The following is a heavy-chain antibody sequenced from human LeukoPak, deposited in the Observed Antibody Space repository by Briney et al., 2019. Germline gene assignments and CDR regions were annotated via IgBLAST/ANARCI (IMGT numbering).Heavy chain of an antibody. Sequence: SETLSLTCTVSGYFISRYNKYWGWIRQPPGKGLEWIGTIYYFGDTYHNPSLKRRVTISVDTPKNQSSLELTSVTAADTAIYYCARALDIRGSVGWPYDAFDLWGQGTMVTVSS. D-gene: IGHD6-19*01. CDR2: IYYFGDT. V-gene: IGHV4-39*01. J-gene: IGHJ3*01. CDR1: GYFISRYNKY. CDR3: ARALDIRGSVGWPYDAFDL.